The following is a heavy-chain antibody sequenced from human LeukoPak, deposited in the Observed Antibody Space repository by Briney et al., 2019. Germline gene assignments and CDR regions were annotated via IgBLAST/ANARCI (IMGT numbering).Heavy chain of an antibody. V-gene: IGHV4-39*07. CDR2: IYYSGST. D-gene: IGHD1-26*01. CDR1: GGSISSSSYY. J-gene: IGHJ4*02. CDR3: ARDREVGATGYYFDY. Sequence: SETLSLTCTVSGGSISSSSYYWGWIRQPPGKGLEWIGTIYYSGSTYYKPSLKSRVTISVGTSKNQFSLKLSSVTAADTAVYYCARDREVGATGYYFDYWGQGTLVTVSS.